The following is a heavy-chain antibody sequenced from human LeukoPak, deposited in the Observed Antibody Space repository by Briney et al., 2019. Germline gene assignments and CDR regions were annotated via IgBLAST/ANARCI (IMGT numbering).Heavy chain of an antibody. D-gene: IGHD6-13*01. J-gene: IGHJ4*02. CDR3: ARSQSSSLIDY. CDR2: IWYDGTSK. Sequence: GGSLRLSCAASGFSLRAYGVHWVRQAPGKGLEWVAVIWYDGTSKDYADSVKGRFTFSRDNSKNTLYLQMNSLTVEDTAVYYCARSQSSSLIDYWGQGTLVTVSS. V-gene: IGHV3-33*01. CDR1: GFSLRAYG.